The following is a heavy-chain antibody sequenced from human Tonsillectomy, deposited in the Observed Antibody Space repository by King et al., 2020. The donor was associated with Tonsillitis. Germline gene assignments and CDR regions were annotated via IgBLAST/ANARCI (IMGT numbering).Heavy chain of an antibody. Sequence: VQLVESGGGLVKPGGSLRLSCAASGFAFGSYIMNWVRQAPGKGREWVSSISSGSTDFYYADPVKGRFTISRDNAKNSLYLQMNSLRAEDTAVYYCARDPRNGAGLFDFWGPGTLVTVPS. D-gene: IGHD6-19*01. CDR1: GFAFGSYI. CDR2: ISSGSTDF. CDR3: ARDPRNGAGLFDF. V-gene: IGHV3-21*01. J-gene: IGHJ4*02.